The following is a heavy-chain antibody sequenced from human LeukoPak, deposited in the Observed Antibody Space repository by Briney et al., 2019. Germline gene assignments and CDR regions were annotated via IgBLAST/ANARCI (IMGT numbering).Heavy chain of an antibody. Sequence: ASVKVSCKASGYTFTSYDINWVRQATGQGLEWMGWMNPNSGNTGYAQKFQGRVTITRNTSISTAYMELSSLRSEDTAVYYCARDKNKVGSSWYFPNFDYWGQGTLVTVSS. CDR2: MNPNSGNT. CDR1: GYTFTSYD. J-gene: IGHJ4*02. V-gene: IGHV1-8*03. D-gene: IGHD6-13*01. CDR3: ARDKNKVGSSWYFPNFDY.